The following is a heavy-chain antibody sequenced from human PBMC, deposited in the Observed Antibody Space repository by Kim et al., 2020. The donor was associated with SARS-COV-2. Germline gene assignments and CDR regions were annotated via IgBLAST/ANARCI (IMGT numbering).Heavy chain of an antibody. D-gene: IGHD6-6*01. V-gene: IGHV4-59*08. CDR3: VRHEIYSSSSPFDY. CDR2: IYYTWST. J-gene: IGHJ4*02. CDR1: GGSISTYY. Sequence: SETLSLTCTVSGGSISTYYWSWIRQPPGKGLEWIGYIYYTWSTNYNPSLKSRVTISVDTSKNHFSLRLGSVTAADTAVYYCVRHEIYSSSSPFDYWGQGNLVTVSS.